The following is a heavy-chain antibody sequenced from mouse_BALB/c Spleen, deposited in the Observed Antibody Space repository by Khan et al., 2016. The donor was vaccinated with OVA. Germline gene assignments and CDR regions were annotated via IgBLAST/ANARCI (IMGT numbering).Heavy chain of an antibody. CDR2: IWSGGST. D-gene: IGHD2-4*01. V-gene: IGHV2-2*02. J-gene: IGHJ3*01. CDR3: ARNYDYDEGLAY. Sequence: QVQLKQSGPGLVQPSQSLSITCTVSGFSLTSYGVHWVRQSPGKGLEWLGVIWSGGSTDYNEDFISRLSISKDNSTSQVFFKMNRLQGNDTAIYYCARNYDYDEGLAYWGQGTLVTVSA. CDR1: GFSLTSYG.